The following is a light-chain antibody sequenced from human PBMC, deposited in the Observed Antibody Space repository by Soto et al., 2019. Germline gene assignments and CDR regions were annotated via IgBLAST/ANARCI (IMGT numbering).Light chain of an antibody. CDR2: GAS. Sequence: EIVLTQSPSTLSLSPGERATLSCRASQTVRTNYLAWYQQKPGQAPRLLIYGASTRATGIPARFSGSGSGTEFTLTISSLQSEDFALYYCQHYNNWPPAWTFGQGTKVDFK. CDR1: QTVRTN. J-gene: IGKJ1*01. CDR3: QHYNNWPPAWT. V-gene: IGKV3-15*01.